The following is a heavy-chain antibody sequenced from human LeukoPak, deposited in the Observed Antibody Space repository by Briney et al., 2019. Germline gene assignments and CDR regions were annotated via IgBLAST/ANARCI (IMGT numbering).Heavy chain of an antibody. D-gene: IGHD2-2*01. J-gene: IGHJ4*02. V-gene: IGHV4-4*02. CDR2: IYHSGST. CDR1: GGSISSRNW. CDR3: ARVPLHCSSTSCYDGDFDY. Sequence: SETLSLTCTVSGGSISSRNWWSWVRQPPGKGLEWIGEIYHSGSTNYNPSLKSRVTISVDKSKNQFSLKLSSVTAADTAVYYCARVPLHCSSTSCYDGDFDYWGQGTLVTVSS.